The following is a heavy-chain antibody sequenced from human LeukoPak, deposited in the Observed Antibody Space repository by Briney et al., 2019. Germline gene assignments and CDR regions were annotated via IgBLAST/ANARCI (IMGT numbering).Heavy chain of an antibody. CDR3: AKRGFGEGFDP. Sequence: PSETLSLTCTVSGGSISSYYFSWIRQPPGQGLQWIGYINYCGSTNYNPSLKIRATIAVDTSKNQFSLKLRSVTAADTAVYFCAKRGFGEGFDPWGQGTLVTVSS. V-gene: IGHV4-59*12. CDR1: GGSISSYY. D-gene: IGHD3-10*01. CDR2: INYCGST. J-gene: IGHJ5*02.